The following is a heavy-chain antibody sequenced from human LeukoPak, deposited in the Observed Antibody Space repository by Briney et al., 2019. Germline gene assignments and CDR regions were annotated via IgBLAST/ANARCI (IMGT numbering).Heavy chain of an antibody. D-gene: IGHD1-26*01. Sequence: ASVKVSCKASANTFTGYYMHWVRQAPGQGLEWMGWISAHIGITNYAQKLQGRVTMTTDTSTSTAYMELRSLRSDDTAVYYCARGGSDLRWFDPWGQGTLVTVSS. CDR1: ANTFTGYY. J-gene: IGHJ5*02. V-gene: IGHV1-18*04. CDR2: ISAHIGIT. CDR3: ARGGSDLRWFDP.